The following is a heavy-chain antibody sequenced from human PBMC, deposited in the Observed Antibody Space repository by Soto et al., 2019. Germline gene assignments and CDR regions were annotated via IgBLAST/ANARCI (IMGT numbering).Heavy chain of an antibody. D-gene: IGHD1-7*01. CDR3: ARVRSLSYGGTPGY. J-gene: IGHJ4*02. CDR2: ISSSSSYI. CDR1: GFTFSSYS. V-gene: IGHV3-21*01. Sequence: GGSLRLSCAASGFTFSSYSMNWVRQAPGKGLEWVSSISSSSSYIYYADSVRGRFTISRDNAKNSLYLQMNSLRAEDTAVYYCARVRSLSYGGTPGYWGQGTLVTVSS.